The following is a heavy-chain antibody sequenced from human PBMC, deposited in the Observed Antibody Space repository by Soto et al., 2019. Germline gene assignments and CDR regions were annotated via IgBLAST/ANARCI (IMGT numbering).Heavy chain of an antibody. CDR1: GGSVSSGSYY. CDR3: ARGDDFWSGYWPQPNFDY. CDR2: IYYSGST. V-gene: IGHV4-61*01. J-gene: IGHJ4*02. D-gene: IGHD3-3*01. Sequence: SETLSLTCTVSGGSVSSGSYYWSWIRQPPGKGLEWIGYIYYSGSTNYNPSLKSRVTISVDTSKNQFSLKLSSVTAADTAVYYCARGDDFWSGYWPQPNFDYWGQGTLVTVSS.